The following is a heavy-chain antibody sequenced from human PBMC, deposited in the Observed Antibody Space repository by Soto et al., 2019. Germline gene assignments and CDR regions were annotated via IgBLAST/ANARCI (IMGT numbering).Heavy chain of an antibody. J-gene: IGHJ4*02. V-gene: IGHV1-8*01. CDR1: GYTFTSYD. CDR2: MNPNSGNT. D-gene: IGHD2-15*01. CDR3: ARGRYCSGGSCSWRDY. Sequence: GASVKVSCKASGYTFTSYDINWVRQATGQGLEWMGWMNPNSGNTGYAQKFQGRVAMTRNTSISTAYMELSSLRSEDTAVYYCARGRYCSGGSCSWRDYWGQGTLVTVSS.